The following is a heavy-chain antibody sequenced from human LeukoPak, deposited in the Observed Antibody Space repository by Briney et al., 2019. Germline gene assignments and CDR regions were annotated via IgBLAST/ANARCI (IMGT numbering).Heavy chain of an antibody. V-gene: IGHV3-7*01. J-gene: IGHJ4*02. CDR2: IKDGGSVK. Sequence: GGSLRLCRAGSGFTFSNFWMGWVRQAPGKGLERVANIKDGGSVKYYPDSVKGRFTISRDNAMNSLYLQMNSLRAEDTAVYYCAREIVGGACFVDYWGQGTLVTVSS. CDR3: AREIVGGACFVDY. CDR1: GFTFSNFW. D-gene: IGHD1-26*01.